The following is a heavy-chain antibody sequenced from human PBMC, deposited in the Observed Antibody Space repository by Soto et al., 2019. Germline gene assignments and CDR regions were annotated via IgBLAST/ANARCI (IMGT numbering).Heavy chain of an antibody. V-gene: IGHV3-23*01. CDR3: ATDSEIVRATTLHDC. J-gene: IGHJ4*02. CDR2: ISGSGGTT. Sequence: GGSLRLSCAASGFTFSSYAMSWVRQAPGKGLEWVSAISGSGGTTYYADSVKGRFTISRDNSKNTLFLQMNSLRAEDTAIYYCATDSEIVRATTLHDCWGPGPLVTVSS. CDR1: GFTFSSYA. D-gene: IGHD1-26*01.